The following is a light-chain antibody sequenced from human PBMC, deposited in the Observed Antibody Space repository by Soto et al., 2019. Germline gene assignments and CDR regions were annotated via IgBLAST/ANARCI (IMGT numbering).Light chain of an antibody. J-gene: IGKJ3*01. Sequence: EIVLTRSPDTLSLSPGERATLSCRASQSVSSSLAWYQQKPGQAPRLLIYDASNRATGIPARFSGSGSGTDFTLTISSLEPEDFAVYYCQQRSNWPPEVTFGPGTKVDIK. CDR1: QSVSSS. CDR3: QQRSNWPPEVT. CDR2: DAS. V-gene: IGKV3-11*01.